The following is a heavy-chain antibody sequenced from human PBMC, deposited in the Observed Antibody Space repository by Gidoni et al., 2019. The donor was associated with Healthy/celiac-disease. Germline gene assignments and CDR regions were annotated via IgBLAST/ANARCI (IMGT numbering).Heavy chain of an antibody. Sequence: QVQLVESGGGVVQPGRSLSLSCAASGFTFSSYGMHWVRQAPGKGLEWVAVISYDGSNKYYADAVKGRFTISRDNSKNTLYLQMNSLRAEDTAVYYCSAAPDYYYGMDVWGKGTTVTVSS. CDR1: GFTFSSYG. J-gene: IGHJ6*04. CDR2: ISYDGSNK. D-gene: IGHD2-2*01. CDR3: SAAPDYYYGMDV. V-gene: IGHV3-30*03.